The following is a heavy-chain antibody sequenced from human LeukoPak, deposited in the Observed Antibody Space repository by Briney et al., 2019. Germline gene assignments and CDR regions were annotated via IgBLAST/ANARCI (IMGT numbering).Heavy chain of an antibody. Sequence: PSETLSLTCTVSGGSISSYYWSWIRQPPGKGLEWIGYIYYSGSTNYNPSLKSRVTISVDTSKNQFSLKLSSVTAADTAVYYCARSSRDCSGGSCYSSGAFDIWGQGTMVTVSS. CDR3: ARSSRDCSGGSCYSSGAFDI. CDR2: IYYSGST. D-gene: IGHD2-15*01. CDR1: GGSISSYY. J-gene: IGHJ3*02. V-gene: IGHV4-59*01.